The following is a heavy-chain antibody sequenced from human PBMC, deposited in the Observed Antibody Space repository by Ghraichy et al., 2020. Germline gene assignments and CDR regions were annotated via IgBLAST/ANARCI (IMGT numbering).Heavy chain of an antibody. V-gene: IGHV3-30*04. CDR1: GFTFGSYA. Sequence: GESLNISCAASGFTFGSYALHWVRQAPGKGLEWVAVISYDGTIKLYADSVKGRFTISRDDSTNTLYLLMNSLRPEDTAMYYCARDLFRGRPDYFDYWGQGTLVTVSS. CDR2: ISYDGTIK. J-gene: IGHJ4*02. CDR3: ARDLFRGRPDYFDY. D-gene: IGHD3-10*01.